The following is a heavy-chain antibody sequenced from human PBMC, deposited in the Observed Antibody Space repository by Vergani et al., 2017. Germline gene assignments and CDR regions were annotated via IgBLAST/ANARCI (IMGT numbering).Heavy chain of an antibody. D-gene: IGHD4-17*01. J-gene: IGHJ4*02. V-gene: IGHV3-30*02. Sequence: QVQLVETGGGVVQPGGSLRLYCATSGFSFNTYGAHWVRQAPGKGLEWVAFIGYDGRIKYNVDSVKGRFTISRDTSKKTLSLQMRSLRADDTAVYYCAKDGRENSDYGYFAYWGQGTLVTVSS. CDR3: AKDGRENSDYGYFAY. CDR2: IGYDGRIK. CDR1: GFSFNTYG.